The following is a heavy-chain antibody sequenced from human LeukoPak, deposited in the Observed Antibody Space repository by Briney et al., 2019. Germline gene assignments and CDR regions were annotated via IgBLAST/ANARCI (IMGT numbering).Heavy chain of an antibody. Sequence: SQTLSLTCAISGDSVSANNAAWNWIRQSPSRGLEWLGRTYYRSKWYTAYAVSVKSRITINSDTSKNQFSLKLSSVTAADTAVYYCARGFGRVVPAANGNWYFDLWGRGTLVTVSS. D-gene: IGHD2-2*01. CDR1: GDSVSANNAA. CDR3: ARGFGRVVPAANGNWYFDL. V-gene: IGHV6-1*01. CDR2: TYYRSKWYT. J-gene: IGHJ2*01.